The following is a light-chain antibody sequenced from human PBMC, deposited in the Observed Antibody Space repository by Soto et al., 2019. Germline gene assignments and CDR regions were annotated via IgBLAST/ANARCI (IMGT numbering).Light chain of an antibody. CDR2: DAS. Sequence: EIVWTQSPATLSLSPGERATLSCRASPSISIYLAWYQQKPGQAPRLLIYDASNRATGISARFSGSGSGTDFTLTISSLEPEDFAVYYCQQRSNWPPSITFGQGTRLEIK. J-gene: IGKJ5*01. CDR3: QQRSNWPPSIT. V-gene: IGKV3-11*01. CDR1: PSISIY.